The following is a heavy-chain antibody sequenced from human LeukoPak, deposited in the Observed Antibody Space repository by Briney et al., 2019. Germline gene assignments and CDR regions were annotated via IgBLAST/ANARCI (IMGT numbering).Heavy chain of an antibody. Sequence: GGSLRLSCAASGFTFSSYNMNWVRQAPGKGLEWVSSITSGSSYIYYADSVKGRFTISRNNAKNSLYLQMNSLRAEDTAVYYCARDPYSGSYGNYYYYFMDVWGKGTTVTISS. CDR2: ITSGSSYI. J-gene: IGHJ6*03. D-gene: IGHD1-26*01. CDR1: GFTFSSYN. CDR3: ARDPYSGSYGNYYYYFMDV. V-gene: IGHV3-21*01.